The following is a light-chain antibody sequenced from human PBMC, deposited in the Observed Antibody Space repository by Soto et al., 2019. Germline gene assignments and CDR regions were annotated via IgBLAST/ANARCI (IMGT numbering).Light chain of an antibody. J-gene: IGKJ4*01. CDR1: QVLSSY. CDR3: QQLNTYPLT. CDR2: GVS. Sequence: DIQLTQSPSFLSASVRDRVTITCRASQVLSSYLAWYQQKPGKAPKLLIYGVSTLQSGVPSRFSGSGSGTEFTLSISSLQPEDFATYYCQQLNTYPLTFGGPTKVEI. V-gene: IGKV1-9*01.